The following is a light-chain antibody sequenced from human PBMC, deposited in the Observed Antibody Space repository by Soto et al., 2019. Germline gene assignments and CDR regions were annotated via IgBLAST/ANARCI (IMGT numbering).Light chain of an antibody. CDR1: QGISTS. V-gene: IGKV1-39*01. J-gene: IGKJ5*01. CDR3: QQANSFPIT. CDR2: GAS. Sequence: DIQMTQSPASLSASVGDRVTITCRASQGISTSLSWYQQRPGKPPYLLIYGASTLQSGVPSRFSGSGSGTDFTLTISSLQPEDFATYYCQQANSFPITFGQGTRLEIK.